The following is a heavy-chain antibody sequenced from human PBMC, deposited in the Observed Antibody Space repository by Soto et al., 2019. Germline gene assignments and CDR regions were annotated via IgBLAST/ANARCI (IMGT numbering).Heavy chain of an antibody. Sequence: PSETLSLTCAVYGGSFSGYYCSCSRHPPCKWLEWIVEINHSGSTNYNPSLKSRVTISVDTSKNQFSLKLSSVTAADTAVYYCARGDYYGSGSYRAENWFDPWGQGTLVTV. CDR1: GGSFSGYY. D-gene: IGHD3-10*01. CDR2: INHSGST. J-gene: IGHJ5*02. CDR3: ARGDYYGSGSYRAENWFDP. V-gene: IGHV4-34*01.